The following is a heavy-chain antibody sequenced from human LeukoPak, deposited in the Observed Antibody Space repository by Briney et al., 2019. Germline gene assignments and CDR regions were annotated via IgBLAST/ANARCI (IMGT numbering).Heavy chain of an antibody. D-gene: IGHD3-22*01. V-gene: IGHV4-59*01. CDR3: ARADYFYDGGGYYWFDP. J-gene: IGHJ5*02. Sequence: PSETLSLTCTVSGGSIRRYYWSWIRQPPGKGLEWFGYIYYSGSSTYNPSLKSRVTISVDTSKNHFSLKLSSVTAADTAVYYCARADYFYDGGGYYWFDPWGQGTLVTVSS. CDR1: GGSIRRYY. CDR2: IYYSGSS.